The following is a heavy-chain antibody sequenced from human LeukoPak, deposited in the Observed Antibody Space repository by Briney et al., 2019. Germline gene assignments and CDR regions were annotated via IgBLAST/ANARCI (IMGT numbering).Heavy chain of an antibody. CDR2: IYYSGST. CDR1: GGSISSHY. D-gene: IGHD3-22*01. V-gene: IGHV4-59*11. Sequence: SETLSLTCTVSGGSISSHYWSWIRQPPGKGLEWIGYIYYSGSTNYNPSLKSRVTISVDTSKNQFSLKLSSVTAADTAVYYCARDHDSSGYYDWFDPWGQGTLVTVSS. CDR3: ARDHDSSGYYDWFDP. J-gene: IGHJ5*02.